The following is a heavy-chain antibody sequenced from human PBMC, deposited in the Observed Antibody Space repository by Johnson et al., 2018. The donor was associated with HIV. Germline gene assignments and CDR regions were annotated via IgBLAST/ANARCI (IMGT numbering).Heavy chain of an antibody. CDR1: GFTFSDYY. CDR3: ARAPYNWNLGLFDGYGG. D-gene: IGHD1-7*01. V-gene: IGHV3-11*04. J-gene: IGHJ3*01. CDR2: ISGSGFDT. Sequence: QMLLVESGGGLVKPGGSLRLSCAASGFTFSDYYMSWIRQAPGKGLEWVSYISGSGFDTYYADTVKGRFTISRDNAKNSLFLQMNGRRAEDTAVYYCARAPYNWNLGLFDGYGGRGKGTKVTVSS.